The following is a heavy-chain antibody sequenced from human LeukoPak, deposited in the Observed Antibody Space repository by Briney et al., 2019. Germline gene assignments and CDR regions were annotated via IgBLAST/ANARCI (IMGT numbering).Heavy chain of an antibody. V-gene: IGHV1-69*02. CDR1: GGTFSSYT. CDR3: AREASENYYYGMDV. D-gene: IGHD1-14*01. Sequence: SVKVSCKASGGTFSSYTNGWVRQAPGQGLEWMGRIIPILGIANYAQKFQGRVTITADKSTSTAYMELSSLRSEDTAVYYCAREASENYYYGMDVWGQGTTVTVSS. CDR2: IIPILGIA. J-gene: IGHJ6*02.